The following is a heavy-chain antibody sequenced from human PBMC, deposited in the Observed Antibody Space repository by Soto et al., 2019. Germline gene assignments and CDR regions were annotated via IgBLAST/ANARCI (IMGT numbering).Heavy chain of an antibody. D-gene: IGHD3-16*02. Sequence: GGSLRLSCAASGFTVSSNYMSWVRQAPGKGLEWVSVIYSGGSTYYADSVKGRFTISRDNSKNTLYLQMNSLRAEDTAVYYCARVAVTFGGVIVIPSYWYFDLWGRGTLVTVSS. V-gene: IGHV3-53*01. CDR1: GFTVSSNY. J-gene: IGHJ2*01. CDR2: IYSGGST. CDR3: ARVAVTFGGVIVIPSYWYFDL.